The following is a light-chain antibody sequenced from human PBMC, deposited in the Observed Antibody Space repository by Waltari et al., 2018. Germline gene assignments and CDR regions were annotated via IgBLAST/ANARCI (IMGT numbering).Light chain of an antibody. V-gene: IGLV2-14*01. CDR3: SSYTSSSVV. J-gene: IGLJ2*01. CDR1: RCNVGCYAC. CDR2: DVY. Sequence: QPALTPPASVSASLGQAITISCTATRCNVGCYACVSCYQQYPGKAPRLMIYDVYKRPSGVSNRFSGSKSDNTASLTISGLQAEDEAVYYCSSYTSSSVVFGGGTKLTVL.